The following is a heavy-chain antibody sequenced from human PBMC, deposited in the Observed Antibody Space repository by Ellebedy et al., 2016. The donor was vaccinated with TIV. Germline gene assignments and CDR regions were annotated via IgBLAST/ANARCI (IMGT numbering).Heavy chain of an antibody. D-gene: IGHD6-19*01. Sequence: PGGSLRLSCSASGFPFSIHGMHWARQAPGKGLEYVSAISNTGESTYYADSVKGRFTVSRDNSKNTLYLQMTSLRPDDTAVYYCAVVAGTYHFDCWGQGTLVTVSS. CDR1: GFPFSIHG. V-gene: IGHV3-64D*09. CDR2: ISNTGEST. CDR3: AVVAGTYHFDC. J-gene: IGHJ4*02.